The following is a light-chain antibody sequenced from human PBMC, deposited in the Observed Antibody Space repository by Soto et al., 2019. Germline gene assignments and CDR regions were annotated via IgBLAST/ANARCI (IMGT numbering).Light chain of an antibody. J-gene: IGKJ4*01. CDR3: QHHGDLIG. CDR2: GAS. Sequence: IVLTQSPGTLSLSPGERVTLSCKASQTINNNYVAWYQQRPGRAPRLLVYGASARATSIPDRFSGSGAGTDFTLTISRLEPEDFALYYCQHHGDLIGFGGGTKV. CDR1: QTINNNY. V-gene: IGKV3-20*01.